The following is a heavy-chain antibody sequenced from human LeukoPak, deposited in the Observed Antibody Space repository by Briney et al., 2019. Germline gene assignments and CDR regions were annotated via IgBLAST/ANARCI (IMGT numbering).Heavy chain of an antibody. V-gene: IGHV1-2*02. CDR3: ARDQGGTIDY. D-gene: IGHD1-7*01. J-gene: IGHJ4*02. CDR1: GYSFIGYY. Sequence: ASVKVSCKASGYSFIGYYMHWVRQAPAQGLEWMGWIKSNSGGTHYAQEFQGRVTMTRDTSITTAYMELSRLTSDDTAVYYCARDQGGTIDYWGQGTLVTVSS. CDR2: IKSNSGGT.